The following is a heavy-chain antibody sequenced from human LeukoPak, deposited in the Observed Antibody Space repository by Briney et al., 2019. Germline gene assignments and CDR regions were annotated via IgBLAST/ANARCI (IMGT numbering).Heavy chain of an antibody. CDR2: IYYSGST. Sequence: SETLSLTCTVSGGSISSSSYYWGWIRQPPGKGLEWIGSIYYSGSTYYNPSLKSRVTISVDTSKNQFSLKLSSVTAADTAVYYCARGLTNGFDPWGQGTLVTVSS. J-gene: IGHJ5*02. CDR3: ARGLTNGFDP. V-gene: IGHV4-39*07. CDR1: GGSISSSSYY. D-gene: IGHD3-9*01.